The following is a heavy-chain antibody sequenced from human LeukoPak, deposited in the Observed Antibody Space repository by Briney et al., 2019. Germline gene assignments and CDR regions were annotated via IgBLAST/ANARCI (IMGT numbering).Heavy chain of an antibody. Sequence: PGGSLRLSCAASGFTFSSYGMHWVRQAPGKGLEWVAVIWYDGSNKYYADSVKGRFTISRDNSKNTLYLQMNSLRAEDTAVYYCPREGNWFGVYGYGMDVWGQGTTVTVSS. D-gene: IGHD3-10*01. V-gene: IGHV3-33*01. CDR3: PREGNWFGVYGYGMDV. J-gene: IGHJ6*02. CDR2: IWYDGSNK. CDR1: GFTFSSYG.